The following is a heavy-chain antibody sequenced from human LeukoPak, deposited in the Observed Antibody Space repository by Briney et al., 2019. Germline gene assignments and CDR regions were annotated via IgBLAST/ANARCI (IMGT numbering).Heavy chain of an antibody. CDR2: IYYSGST. CDR1: GGSISSYY. V-gene: IGHV4-59*08. D-gene: IGHD1-14*01. CDR3: ARSRPGNYLDY. J-gene: IGHJ4*02. Sequence: SETLSLTCTVSGGSISSYYWSWIRQPPGKGLEWIGYIYYSGSTNYNPSLKSRVTISVDTSKNQFSLKLSSVTAADTAVYYCARSRPGNYLDYRGQGTLVTVSS.